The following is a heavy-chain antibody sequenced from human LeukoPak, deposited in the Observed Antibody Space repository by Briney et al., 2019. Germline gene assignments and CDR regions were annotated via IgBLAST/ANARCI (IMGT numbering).Heavy chain of an antibody. CDR2: VYPGDSDSDT. CDR3: ARRDDYGSGSYWGVFDY. CDR1: GYSFTTYW. J-gene: IGHJ4*02. Sequence: GGSLKISCKGSGYSFTTYWIGWVRQMPGKGLEWMGVVYPGDSDSDTKYSPSFQGQDTISADKSISTAYLQWSSLKASDTAIYYCARRDDYGSGSYWGVFDYWGQGTLVTVSS. D-gene: IGHD3-10*01. V-gene: IGHV5-51*01.